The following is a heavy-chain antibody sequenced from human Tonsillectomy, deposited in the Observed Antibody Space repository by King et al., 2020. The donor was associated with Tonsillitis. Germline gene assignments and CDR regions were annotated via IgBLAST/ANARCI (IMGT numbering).Heavy chain of an antibody. Sequence: EQLVQSGAEVKKPGASVKVSCKASGYTFTSYDINWVRQATGQGLEWMGWMNPDSGNTGYAQKFQGRVTMTRNTSISTAYMELSSLRSEDTAVYYCARVYDSSGYYDYWGQGTLVTVSS. CDR3: ARVYDSSGYYDY. V-gene: IGHV1-8*02. CDR2: MNPDSGNT. J-gene: IGHJ4*02. CDR1: GYTFTSYD. D-gene: IGHD3-22*01.